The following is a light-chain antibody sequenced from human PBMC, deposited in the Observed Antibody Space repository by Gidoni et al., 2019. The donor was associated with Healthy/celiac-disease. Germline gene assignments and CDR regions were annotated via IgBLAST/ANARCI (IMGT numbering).Light chain of an antibody. CDR3: SSYTSSSTLLV. V-gene: IGLV2-14*03. CDR2: DVS. Sequence: QSALAQPASVSGSTGQSSTISCTGTSRDVGGYNYGSCYQQHPRKAPNLMIYDVSSRPSGVSNRFSCSKSGNTASLTISGLQAADEADYYCSSYTSSSTLLVFGGGSKLTVL. CDR1: SRDVGGYNY. J-gene: IGLJ2*01.